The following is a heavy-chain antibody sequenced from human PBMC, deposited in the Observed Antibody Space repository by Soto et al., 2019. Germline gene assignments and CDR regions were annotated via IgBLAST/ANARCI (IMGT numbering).Heavy chain of an antibody. D-gene: IGHD2-2*01. CDR2: INPSGGST. V-gene: IGHV1-46*01. CDR1: GYAFTNFH. Sequence: ASVKVSCKASGYAFTNFHMHWVRQAPGQGLEWMGVINPSGGSTSYAQKFQGKVTMTTDTSTSTVYVELSSLRSEDTAVYYCARGGYCSSTRCYLYDAFDIWGQGTTVTVSS. CDR3: ARGGYCSSTRCYLYDAFDI. J-gene: IGHJ3*02.